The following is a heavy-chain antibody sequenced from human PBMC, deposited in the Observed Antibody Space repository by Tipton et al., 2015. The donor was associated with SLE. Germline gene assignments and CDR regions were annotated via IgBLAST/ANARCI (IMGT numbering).Heavy chain of an antibody. CDR3: ARGQAPYDAFNI. V-gene: IGHV4-59*02. CDR2: ILHSGIT. Sequence: TLSLTCTVSGASVSPYYWNWVRQPPGKGLEWIGYILHSGITTYKPSLRSRVTISEDTSKNQFSLKLTSVTAADTAVYYCARGQAPYDAFNIWGQGAMVTVSS. J-gene: IGHJ3*02. CDR1: GASVSPYY.